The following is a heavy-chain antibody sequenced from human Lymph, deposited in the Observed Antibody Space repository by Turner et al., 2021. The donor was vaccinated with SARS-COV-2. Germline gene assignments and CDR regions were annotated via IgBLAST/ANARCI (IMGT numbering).Heavy chain of an antibody. CDR1: GITVSRNY. CDR2: IYSGGST. D-gene: IGHD5-18*01. Sequence: EVQLVELGGGLVEPGGSLRPSCAASGITVSRNYMSWVRPAPGKGVEWYSVIYSGGSTYYADSVKGRFTISRHNSKNTLYLQMNSLRAEDTAVYYCARDLDTAGGMDVWGQGTTVTVSS. CDR3: ARDLDTAGGMDV. V-gene: IGHV3-53*04. J-gene: IGHJ6*02.